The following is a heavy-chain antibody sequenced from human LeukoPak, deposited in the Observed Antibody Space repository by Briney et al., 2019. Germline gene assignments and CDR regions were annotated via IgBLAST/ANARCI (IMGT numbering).Heavy chain of an antibody. CDR1: GGSISSSSYY. D-gene: IGHD3-10*02. CDR3: ARHVPTSHYYYYGMDV. Sequence: PSETLSLTCTVSGGSISSSSYYWGWIRQPSGKGLEWIGSIYYSGSTYYNPSLKSRVTISVDTSKNQFSLKLSSVTAADTAVYYCARHVPTSHYYYYGMDVWGQGTTVTVSS. V-gene: IGHV4-39*01. J-gene: IGHJ6*02. CDR2: IYYSGST.